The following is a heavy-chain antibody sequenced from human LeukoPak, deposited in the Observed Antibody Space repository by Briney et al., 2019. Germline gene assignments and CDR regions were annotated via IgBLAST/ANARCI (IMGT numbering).Heavy chain of an antibody. CDR1: GYTFTGYY. CDR2: INPNSGGT. V-gene: IGHV1-2*04. Sequence: ASVKVSCKASGYTFTGYYMHWVRQAPGQGLEWMGWINPNSGGTNYAQKFQGWVTMTRDTSISTAYMELSRLRSDDTAVYYCALGGHILTTAGTGNVPIDYWGQGTLVTVSS. J-gene: IGHJ4*02. CDR3: ALGGHILTTAGTGNVPIDY. D-gene: IGHD6-13*01.